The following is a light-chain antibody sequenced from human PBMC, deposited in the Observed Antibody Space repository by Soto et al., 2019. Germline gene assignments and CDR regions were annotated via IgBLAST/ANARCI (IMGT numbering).Light chain of an antibody. CDR3: QSYDSGLSAVL. CDR2: YNN. Sequence: QSVLTQPPSVSGAPGQRVTISCTGSNSNIGAGYDVHWYQQLPGTAPKLLIYYNNIRPSGVPDRFSGSKSGTSASLAITGLQAEDEADYYCQSYDSGLSAVLFGGGTKLTVL. CDR1: NSNIGAGYD. V-gene: IGLV1-40*01. J-gene: IGLJ2*01.